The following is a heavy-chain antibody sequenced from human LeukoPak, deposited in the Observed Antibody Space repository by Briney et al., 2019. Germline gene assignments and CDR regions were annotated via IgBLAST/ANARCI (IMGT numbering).Heavy chain of an antibody. CDR3: ARTWIHKNWFNP. CDR1: GYSFTSNY. J-gene: IGHJ5*02. CDR2: IYPRDGST. V-gene: IGHV1-46*03. D-gene: IGHD5-12*01. Sequence: GASVKVSCKASGYSFTSNYIHWVRQAPGQGLEWMGMIYPRDGSTSYAQKFQGRVTITADESTSTAYMELSSLRSEDTAVYYCARTWIHKNWFNPWGQGTLVTVSS.